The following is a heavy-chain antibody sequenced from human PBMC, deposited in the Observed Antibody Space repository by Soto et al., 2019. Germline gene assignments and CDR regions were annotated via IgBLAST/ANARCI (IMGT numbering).Heavy chain of an antibody. CDR1: GFTFSSYS. CDR3: ARDSSAAARRGGMDV. Sequence: EVQLVESGGGLVQPGVSLRLSCAASGFTFSSYSMNWVRQSPGKGLEWVSYISNTRGTRYYSDSVKGRITISRDNAKNSLYLQLNSLSEEDTAVYYCARDSSAAARRGGMDVWGQGITVTVSS. D-gene: IGHD3-22*01. V-gene: IGHV3-48*02. CDR2: ISNTRGTR. J-gene: IGHJ6*02.